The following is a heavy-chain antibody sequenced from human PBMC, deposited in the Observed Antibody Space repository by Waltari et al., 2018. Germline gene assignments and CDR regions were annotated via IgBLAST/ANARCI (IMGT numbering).Heavy chain of an antibody. CDR3: ARDRRGGFDY. J-gene: IGHJ4*02. Sequence: QLQLQESGSGLVKPSPTLSLTCAVSGGSISSGGYSWSWIRQPPGKGLEWIGYIYHSGSTYYNPSLKSRVTISVDRSKNQFSLKLSSVTAADTAVYYCARDRRGGFDYWGQGTLVTVSS. CDR1: GGSISSGGYS. D-gene: IGHD3-10*01. V-gene: IGHV4-30-2*01. CDR2: IYHSGST.